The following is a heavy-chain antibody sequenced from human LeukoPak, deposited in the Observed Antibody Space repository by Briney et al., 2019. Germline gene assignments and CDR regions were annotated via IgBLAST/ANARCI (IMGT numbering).Heavy chain of an antibody. V-gene: IGHV3-53*01. D-gene: IGHD4-17*01. Sequence: AGSLRLSGAASGFTVSINFMGWVRQAPGKGLEWVSVIYSGGSTYYADSVKGRFTISRDNSKNTLYLQMKSLAAEDTAVYYCARLDGPTVTSFDYWGQGTLVTVSS. J-gene: IGHJ4*02. CDR3: ARLDGPTVTSFDY. CDR2: IYSGGST. CDR1: GFTVSINF.